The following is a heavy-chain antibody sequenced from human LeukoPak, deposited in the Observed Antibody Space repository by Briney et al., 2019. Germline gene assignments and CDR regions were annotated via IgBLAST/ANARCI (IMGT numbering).Heavy chain of an antibody. Sequence: GGSLRLSCAASGFTFSSYAMHWVRQAPGKGLEWVAVISYDGSNKYYADSVKGRFTISRDNSKNTLHLQMNSLRAEDTAVYYCASPTVDTATDYWGQGTLVTVSS. D-gene: IGHD5-18*01. CDR3: ASPTVDTATDY. CDR1: GFTFSSYA. CDR2: ISYDGSNK. V-gene: IGHV3-30-3*01. J-gene: IGHJ4*02.